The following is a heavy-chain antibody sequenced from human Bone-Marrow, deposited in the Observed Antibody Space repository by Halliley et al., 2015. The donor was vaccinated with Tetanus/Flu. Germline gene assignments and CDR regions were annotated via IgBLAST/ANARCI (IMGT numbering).Heavy chain of an antibody. CDR2: INEDGGAK. CDR3: ASERPAIVPPGTKRGDWFAP. D-gene: IGHD1-26*01. Sequence: SLRLSCAASGFTFSSYWMSWVRQAPGKGLEWMAIINEDGGAKYYVDSLKGRISIYRDNANNLLYLQMNSLRAEDTAVYYCASERPAIVPPGTKRGDWFAPRGRGTLVTVSS. V-gene: IGHV3-7*03. CDR1: GFTFSSYW. J-gene: IGHJ5*02.